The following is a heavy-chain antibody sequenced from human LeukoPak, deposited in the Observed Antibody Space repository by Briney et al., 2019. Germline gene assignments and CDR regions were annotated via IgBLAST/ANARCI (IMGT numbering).Heavy chain of an antibody. Sequence: PGGSLRLSCAASGFTFSSYGMHWVRQAPGKGPEWVAVISYDGSNKYYADSVKGRFTISRDNSKNTLYLQMNSLRAEDTAVYYCAKNGEPHYYMDVLGKGTTVTVSS. D-gene: IGHD1-14*01. CDR2: ISYDGSNK. V-gene: IGHV3-30*18. CDR3: AKNGEPHYYMDV. J-gene: IGHJ6*03. CDR1: GFTFSSYG.